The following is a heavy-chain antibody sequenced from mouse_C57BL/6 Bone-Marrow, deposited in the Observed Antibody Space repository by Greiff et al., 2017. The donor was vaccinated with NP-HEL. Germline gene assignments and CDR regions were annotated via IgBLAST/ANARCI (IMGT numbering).Heavy chain of an antibody. Sequence: QVQLQQPGAELVRPGTSVKLSCKASGYTFTSYWMHWVKQRPGQGLEWIGVIDPSDSYTNYNQKFKGKATLTVDTSSSTAYMQLSSLTSEDSAVYYCARLRRGAWFAYWGQGTLVTVSA. CDR2: IDPSDSYT. CDR1: GYTFTSYW. CDR3: ARLRRGAWFAY. V-gene: IGHV1-59*01. J-gene: IGHJ3*01. D-gene: IGHD2-12*01.